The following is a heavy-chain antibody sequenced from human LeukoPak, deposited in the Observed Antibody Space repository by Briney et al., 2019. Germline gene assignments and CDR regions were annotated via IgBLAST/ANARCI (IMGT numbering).Heavy chain of an antibody. D-gene: IGHD2-15*01. J-gene: IGHJ4*02. CDR2: ISAYNGNT. Sequence: GSSVKVSCKASGGTFTSYGISWVRQAPGQGLEWMGWISAYNGNTNYAQKLQGRVTMTTDTSTSTAYMELRSLRSDDTAVYYCARDGALPYCSGGSCYSHYFDYWGQGTLVTVSS. CDR3: ARDGALPYCSGGSCYSHYFDY. CDR1: GGTFTSYG. V-gene: IGHV1-18*01.